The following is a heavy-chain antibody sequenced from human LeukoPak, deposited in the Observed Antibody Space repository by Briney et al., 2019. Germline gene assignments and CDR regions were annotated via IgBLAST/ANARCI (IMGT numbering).Heavy chain of an antibody. CDR1: GFTFRSYW. J-gene: IGHJ4*02. CDR3: ARDPSSRNGFFDS. Sequence: PGGSLRLSCEASGFTFRSYWMHWVRQAPGKGLMWVSRIETDGSSTNYADSVKGRFTISRDNARNTVYLQMNSLRADDTAVYYCARDPSSRNGFFDSWGQGTLVTVSS. CDR2: IETDGSST. V-gene: IGHV3-74*01. D-gene: IGHD1-14*01.